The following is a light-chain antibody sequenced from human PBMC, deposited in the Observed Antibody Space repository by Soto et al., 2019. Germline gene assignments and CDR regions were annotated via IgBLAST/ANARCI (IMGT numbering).Light chain of an antibody. CDR1: QGIAGW. V-gene: IGKV1-12*01. CDR3: QHNGV. J-gene: IGKJ3*01. Sequence: DIQMTQSPSSLSASVGETVTMTCRASQGIAGWLSWYQQKPGKAPKLLIFATSNLQGGVPSRFSGSGSGTDFTRTISSLQPEDFATYYCQHNGVFGPGTQVDIK. CDR2: ATS.